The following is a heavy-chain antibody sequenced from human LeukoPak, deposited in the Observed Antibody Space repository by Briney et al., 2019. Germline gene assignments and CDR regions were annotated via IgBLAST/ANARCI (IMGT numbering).Heavy chain of an antibody. Sequence: GGSLRLSCAASGFTFDDYGMSWVRQAPGKGLEWVSGINWNGGSTGYADSVKGRFTISRDNSKNTLYLQMNSLRAEDTGVYYCAKGEGWQQPYYYYMDVWGKGTTVTISS. CDR3: AKGEGWQQPYYYYMDV. D-gene: IGHD6-13*01. CDR1: GFTFDDYG. CDR2: INWNGGST. V-gene: IGHV3-20*04. J-gene: IGHJ6*03.